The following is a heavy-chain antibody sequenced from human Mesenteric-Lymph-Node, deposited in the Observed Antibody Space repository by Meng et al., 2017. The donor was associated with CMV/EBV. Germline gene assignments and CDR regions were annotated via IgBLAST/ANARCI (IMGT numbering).Heavy chain of an antibody. D-gene: IGHD1-26*01. CDR3: ASSDRRDP. CDR2: VNYDGSEK. Sequence: LSLTCAASGFTFSSYWMSWVRQAPGKGLEWVANVNYDGSEKYYVGSVKGRFTISRDNAKNSLYLQMDSLRAEDTAVYYCASSDRRDPWGQGTLVTVSS. V-gene: IGHV3-7*01. J-gene: IGHJ5*02. CDR1: GFTFSSYW.